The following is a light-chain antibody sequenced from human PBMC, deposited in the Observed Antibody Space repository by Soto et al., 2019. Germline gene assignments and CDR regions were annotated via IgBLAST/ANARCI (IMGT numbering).Light chain of an antibody. CDR1: QSVRTY. CDR3: QQRINWPST. CDR2: DAS. J-gene: IGKJ4*01. V-gene: IGKV3-11*01. Sequence: SATLSVSPRERVPLSFRASQSVRTYLAWYQQKPGQAPRLLIYDASTRATGIPARFSGSGSGTDFTLTISSLEPEDFAVYFCQQRINWPSTFGGGTKVDIK.